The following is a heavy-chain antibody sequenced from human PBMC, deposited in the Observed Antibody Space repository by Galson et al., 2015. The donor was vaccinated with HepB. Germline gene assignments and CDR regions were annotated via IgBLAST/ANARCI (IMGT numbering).Heavy chain of an antibody. CDR2: IIPMFGTP. V-gene: IGHV1-69*13. CDR3: ARDSAGWGSYFFYYFEY. J-gene: IGHJ4*02. D-gene: IGHD3-16*01. Sequence: SVKVSCKASGGTFSSYAISWVRQAPAQGLEWMGGIIPMFGTPKYAQKFQGRVTITADESTNTAYMELSGLRSEDTAVYYCARDSAGWGSYFFYYFEYWGQGTLGTVSS. CDR1: GGTFSSYA.